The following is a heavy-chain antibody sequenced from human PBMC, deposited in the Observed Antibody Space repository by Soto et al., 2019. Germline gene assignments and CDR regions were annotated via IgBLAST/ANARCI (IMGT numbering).Heavy chain of an antibody. Sequence: SETLSLTCTVSGGSISSYYWSWIRQPPGKGLEWIGYIYYSGSTNYNPSLKSRVTISVDTSKNQFSLKLSSVTAADTAVYYCARTYYYGSGSLYYFDYWAREPWSPSPQ. V-gene: IGHV4-59*01. CDR1: GGSISSYY. CDR2: IYYSGST. D-gene: IGHD3-10*01. CDR3: ARTYYYGSGSLYYFDY. J-gene: IGHJ4*02.